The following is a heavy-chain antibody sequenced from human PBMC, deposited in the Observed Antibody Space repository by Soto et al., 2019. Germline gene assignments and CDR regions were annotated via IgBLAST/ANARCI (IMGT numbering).Heavy chain of an antibody. D-gene: IGHD1-1*01. V-gene: IGHV3-9*01. CDR2: ISRSSSGV. J-gene: IGHJ1*01. Sequence: ESGGRVVQPGGSLRLSCAGSGFDFDDHGMHWVRQPPGKGLECVSSISRSSSGVDYAASVKGRFTVTRDNANNSLYLEMHSLTTEDTALYYSEKDLRVNVYRSSTPLDTWGQGTLVTVSS. CDR3: EKDLRVNVYRSSTPLDT. CDR1: GFDFDDHG.